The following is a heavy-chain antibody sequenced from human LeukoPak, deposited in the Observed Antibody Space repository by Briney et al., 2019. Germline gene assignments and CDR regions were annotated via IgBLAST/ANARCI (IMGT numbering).Heavy chain of an antibody. CDR2: INWNGGST. CDR3: ASGGYCSGGSCYNDQVELDY. D-gene: IGHD2-15*01. J-gene: IGHJ4*02. Sequence: GGSLRLSCAASGFTFDDYGMSWVRQAPGKGLEWVSGINWNGGSTGYADSVKGRFTISRDNAKNSRYLQMNSLRAEDTALYYCASGGYCSGGSCYNDQVELDYWGQGTLVTVSS. CDR1: GFTFDDYG. V-gene: IGHV3-20*04.